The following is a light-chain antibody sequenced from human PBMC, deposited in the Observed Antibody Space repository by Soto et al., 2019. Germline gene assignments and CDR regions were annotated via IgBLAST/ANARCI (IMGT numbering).Light chain of an antibody. J-gene: IGLJ1*01. CDR2: EVS. CDR3: SSYTSSSTLAYV. Sequence: QSALTQPASVSGSPGQSITISCTLTSIDFGGYNYVSWYQQHPGKAPKLMIYEVSNRPSGVSNRFSGSKSGNTASLTISGLQADDEADYYCSSYTSSSTLAYVFGTGTKVTVL. V-gene: IGLV2-14*01. CDR1: SIDFGGYNY.